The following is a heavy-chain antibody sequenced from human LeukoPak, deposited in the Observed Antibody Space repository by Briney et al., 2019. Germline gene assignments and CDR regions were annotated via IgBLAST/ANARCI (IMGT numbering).Heavy chain of an antibody. J-gene: IGHJ3*02. V-gene: IGHV4-59*08. D-gene: IGHD4-11*01. CDR3: ARHDNYSRAFDI. CDR1: GGSISSYY. Sequence: NPSETLSLTCTVSGGSISSYYWSWVRQPPGKGLEWIGYIYYSGSTDYNPSLKSRVTISADTSKNQFSLKLSSVTAADAAVYYCARHDNYSRAFDIWGQGTMVTVSS. CDR2: IYYSGST.